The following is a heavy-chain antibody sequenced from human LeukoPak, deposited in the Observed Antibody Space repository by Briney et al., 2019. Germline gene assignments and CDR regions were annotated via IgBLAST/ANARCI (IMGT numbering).Heavy chain of an antibody. Sequence: ASVKVSCKASGYTFTGYYMHWVRQAPEQGLEWMGRINPNSGGTNYAQKFQGRVTMTRDTSISTAYMELSRLRSDDTAVYYCASNDYGDYGNWFDPWGQGTLVTVSS. J-gene: IGHJ5*02. CDR2: INPNSGGT. D-gene: IGHD4-17*01. CDR1: GYTFTGYY. CDR3: ASNDYGDYGNWFDP. V-gene: IGHV1-2*06.